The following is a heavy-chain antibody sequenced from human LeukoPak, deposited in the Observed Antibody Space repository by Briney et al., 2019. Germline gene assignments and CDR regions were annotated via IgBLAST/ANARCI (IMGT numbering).Heavy chain of an antibody. Sequence: SQTLSLTCPVSGGSISSGDYYWSWIRQPPGKGLEWIGYIYYSGSTYYNPSLKGRVTISVDTSKNQFSLKLSSVTAADTAVYYCARVDYGGKVEFDYWGQGTLVTVSS. CDR2: IYYSGST. CDR1: GGSISSGDYY. V-gene: IGHV4-30-4*01. J-gene: IGHJ4*02. CDR3: ARVDYGGKVEFDY. D-gene: IGHD4-23*01.